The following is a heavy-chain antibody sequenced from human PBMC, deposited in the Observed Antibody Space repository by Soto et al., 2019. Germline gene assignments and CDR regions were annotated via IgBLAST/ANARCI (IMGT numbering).Heavy chain of an antibody. CDR1: GYSFSSYW. CDR3: ARRAGTTKYYAYAMDV. V-gene: IGHV5-51*01. D-gene: IGHD1-7*01. CDR2: IYPGDSET. Sequence: PGASLKISCKGSGYSFSSYWIGWVRQMPGKGLEWMGIIYPGDSETKYSPSFQGQVTISADKSISTAYLQWGSLKASDTAMYYCARRAGTTKYYAYAMDVWGQGTTVTVSS. J-gene: IGHJ6*02.